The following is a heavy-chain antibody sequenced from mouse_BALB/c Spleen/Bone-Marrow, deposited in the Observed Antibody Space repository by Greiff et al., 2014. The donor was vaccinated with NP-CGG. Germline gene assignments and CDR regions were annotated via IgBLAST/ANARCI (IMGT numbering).Heavy chain of an antibody. D-gene: IGHD1-1*01. Sequence: LQQSGSELVRPGASVKLSCKASGYTFTSYWMHWVKQRPGQGLEWIGNIYPGSGSTNYDEKFKSKATLTVDTSSSTAYMQLSSLKSEDSAVYYCTRDYDWVPDYWGQGTTLTVSS. V-gene: IGHV1S22*01. CDR2: IYPGSGST. CDR3: TRDYDWVPDY. CDR1: GYTFTSYW. J-gene: IGHJ2*01.